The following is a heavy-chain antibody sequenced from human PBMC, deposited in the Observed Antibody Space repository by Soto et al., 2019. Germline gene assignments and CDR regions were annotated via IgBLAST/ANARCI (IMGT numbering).Heavy chain of an antibody. V-gene: IGHV1-18*04. J-gene: IGHJ2*01. CDR3: ARDGLCTRMVGWYFDL. D-gene: IGHD2-8*01. Sequence: QVQLVQSGAEVKKPGASVKVSCKASGYTFSSYGISWVRQAPGQGLEWMGWSSTYSGNTNYAQKFQGRVTMTTDTSTSTAYMELRSLRSDDTAVYYCARDGLCTRMVGWYFDLWGRGTLVTVSS. CDR2: SSTYSGNT. CDR1: GYTFSSYG.